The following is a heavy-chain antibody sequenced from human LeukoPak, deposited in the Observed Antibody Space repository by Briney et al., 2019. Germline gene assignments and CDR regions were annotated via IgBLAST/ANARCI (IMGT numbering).Heavy chain of an antibody. V-gene: IGHV1-46*01. CDR3: ARGYCSGGSCYSSDWYFDL. J-gene: IGHJ2*01. D-gene: IGHD2-15*01. CDR1: GYTFTGYY. Sequence: ASVKVSCKASGYTFTGYYMHWVRQAPGQGLEWMGIINPSGGSTSYAQKFQGRVTMTRDTSTSTVYMELSSLRSEDTAVYYCARGYCSGGSCYSSDWYFDLWGRGTLVTVSS. CDR2: INPSGGST.